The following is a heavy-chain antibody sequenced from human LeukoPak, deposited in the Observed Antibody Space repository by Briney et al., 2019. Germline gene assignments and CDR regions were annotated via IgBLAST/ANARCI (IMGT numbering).Heavy chain of an antibody. V-gene: IGHV3-73*01. Sequence: GGSLRLSCAASGFTFSGSAMHWVRQASGKGLEWVGRIRSKANSYATAYAASVKGRFTISRDDSKNTAYLQMNSLKTEDTAVYYCTRLYGGNSAEVDYWGQGTLVTVSS. D-gene: IGHD4-23*01. CDR3: TRLYGGNSAEVDY. CDR1: GFTFSGSA. J-gene: IGHJ4*02. CDR2: IRSKANSYAT.